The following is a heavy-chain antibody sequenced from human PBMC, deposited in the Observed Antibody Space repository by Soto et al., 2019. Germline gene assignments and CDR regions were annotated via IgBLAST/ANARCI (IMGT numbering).Heavy chain of an antibody. CDR1: GGTFSSYA. CDR2: IIPIFGTA. V-gene: IGHV1-69*13. D-gene: IGHD6-6*01. CDR3: ARSIAARQSYYYYGMDV. J-gene: IGHJ6*02. Sequence: ASVKVSFKASGGTFSSYAISWVRQAPGQGLEWMGGIIPIFGTANYAQKFQGRVTITADESTSTAYMELSSLRSEDTAVYYCARSIAARQSYYYYGMDVWGQGTTVTVSS.